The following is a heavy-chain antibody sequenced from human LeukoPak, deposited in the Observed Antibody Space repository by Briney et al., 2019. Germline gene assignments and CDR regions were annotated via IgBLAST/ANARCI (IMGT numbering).Heavy chain of an antibody. V-gene: IGHV3-21*01. J-gene: IGHJ6*03. CDR2: ISSSSSYI. D-gene: IGHD4-17*01. CDR3: ARVGVGDYGDYVDYYYYYMDV. Sequence: PGGSLRLSCAASGFTFSSYSMNWVRQVPGKGLEWVSSISSSSSYIYYADSVKGRFTISRDNAKNSLYLQMNSLRAEDTAVYYCARVGVGDYGDYVDYYYYYMDVWGKGTTVTVSS. CDR1: GFTFSSYS.